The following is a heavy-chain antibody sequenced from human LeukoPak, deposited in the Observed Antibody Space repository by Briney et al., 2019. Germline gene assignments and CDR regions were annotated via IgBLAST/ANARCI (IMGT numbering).Heavy chain of an antibody. V-gene: IGHV1-24*01. D-gene: IGHD3-9*01. CDR3: ATHLSLRYFDWSRTSYYFDY. CDR1: GYTLTELS. J-gene: IGHJ4*02. Sequence: ASVKVSCKVSGYTLTELSMHWVRQAPGKGLEWMGGFDPEDGETIYAQKFQGRVTMTEDTSTDTAYMELSSLRSEDTAVYYCATHLSLRYFDWSRTSYYFDYWGQGTLVTVSS. CDR2: FDPEDGET.